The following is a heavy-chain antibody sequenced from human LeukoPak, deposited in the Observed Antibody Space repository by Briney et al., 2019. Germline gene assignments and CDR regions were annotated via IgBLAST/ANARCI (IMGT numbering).Heavy chain of an antibody. D-gene: IGHD3-22*01. Sequence: GGSLRLSCAASGFTFSDHAMSWVRQTPGKGLESVSSISAGGDRTHYADSVRGRFTVSRDNSKNTLYLHMNSLRAEDTAVYFCAYLDSSGYYYGRLRYWGQGTPVTASS. CDR2: ISAGGDRT. J-gene: IGHJ4*02. CDR3: AYLDSSGYYYGRLRY. CDR1: GFTFSDHA. V-gene: IGHV3-23*01.